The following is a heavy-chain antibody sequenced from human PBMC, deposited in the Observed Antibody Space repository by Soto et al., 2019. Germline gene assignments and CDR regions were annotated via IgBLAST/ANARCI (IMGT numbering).Heavy chain of an antibody. CDR3: ARGLGGRMDY. J-gene: IGHJ6*02. Sequence: QVQLVQSGAEVKKPGSSVRVSCKASGTIFSSYTISWVRQAPGQGLEWMGRIIPILGETNSAQKFQDRVTLTADKSTNTAYMELNSRRLEDTSVYYCARGLGGRMDYWGQGTTVTVSS. CDR2: IIPILGET. V-gene: IGHV1-69*08. CDR1: GTIFSSYT. D-gene: IGHD3-16*01.